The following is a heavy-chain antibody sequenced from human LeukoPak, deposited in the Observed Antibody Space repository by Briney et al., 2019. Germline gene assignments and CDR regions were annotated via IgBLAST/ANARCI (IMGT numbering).Heavy chain of an antibody. CDR1: GFTLSDYY. CDR3: TRPHGTLIASYYFDS. J-gene: IGHJ4*02. D-gene: IGHD1-1*01. Sequence: GGSLRLSCAASGFTLSDYYMSWIRQAPGKGLEWVSCISGSGTTKYYTDSVKGRFTISRDNAKNSLYLQMNSLRADDTGVYYCTRPHGTLIASYYFDSWGQGTLVTVSS. V-gene: IGHV3-11*01. CDR2: ISGSGTTK.